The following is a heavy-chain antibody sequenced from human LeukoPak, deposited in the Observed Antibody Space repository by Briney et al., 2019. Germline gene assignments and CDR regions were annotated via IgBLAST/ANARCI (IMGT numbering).Heavy chain of an antibody. V-gene: IGHV3-23*01. J-gene: IGHJ4*02. CDR3: AKDNGDYDILTGYYRSPNYFDY. CDR1: GFTFSRYA. CDR2: ISGTGGTI. D-gene: IGHD3-9*01. Sequence: GGSLSLSCAASGFTFSRYAMTWVRQAPGKGLEWVSVISGTGGTIYYADSVKGRFTISRDNSKNTLYLQMNSLRAEDTAVYYCAKDNGDYDILTGYYRSPNYFDYWGQGTLVTVSS.